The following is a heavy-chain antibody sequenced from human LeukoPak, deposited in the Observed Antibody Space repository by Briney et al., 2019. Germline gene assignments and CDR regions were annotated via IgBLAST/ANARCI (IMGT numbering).Heavy chain of an antibody. CDR1: GFTFTSSA. V-gene: IGHV1-58*02. CDR3: AADPGFTIFGVVQNAVP. D-gene: IGHD3-3*01. Sequence: SVKVSCKASGFTFTSSAMQWVRQARGQRLEWIGWIVVGSGNTNYAQKFQERVTITRDMSTSTAYMELSSLRSEDTAVYYCAADPGFTIFGVVQNAVPWGQGTLVTVSS. CDR2: IVVGSGNT. J-gene: IGHJ5*02.